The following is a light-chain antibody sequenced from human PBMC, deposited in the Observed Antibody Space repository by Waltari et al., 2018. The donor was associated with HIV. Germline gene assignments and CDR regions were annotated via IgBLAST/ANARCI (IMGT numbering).Light chain of an antibody. CDR2: AAS. V-gene: IGKV1-27*01. CDR3: QKYNSALRT. J-gene: IGKJ1*01. Sequence: DIQMAQSPSSLSASVGDRVTITCRASQGSSNYLAWDQQKPGKVPKLLIYAASTLQSAVPSRFSGSGSGTEFTFTISSLQPEDGATYYCQKYNSALRTCGQGTKVEIK. CDR1: QGSSNY.